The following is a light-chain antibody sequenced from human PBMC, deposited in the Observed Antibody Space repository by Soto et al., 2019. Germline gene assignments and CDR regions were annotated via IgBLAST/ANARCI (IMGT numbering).Light chain of an antibody. J-gene: IGLJ1*01. CDR1: TSDIGAYNY. V-gene: IGLV2-8*01. Sequence: QSALTQPPSASGSPGQSVTISCTGTTSDIGAYNYVSWYQQRPGKAPKLIIYEVTRRPSGVPDRIFGSKSYTTASLTVYGLQAEDEADYYCCSYAGSYTYVFGTGTKLTVL. CDR2: EVT. CDR3: CSYAGSYTYV.